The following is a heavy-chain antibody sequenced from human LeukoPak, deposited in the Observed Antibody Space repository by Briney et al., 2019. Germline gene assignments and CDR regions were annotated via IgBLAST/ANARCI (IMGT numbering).Heavy chain of an antibody. V-gene: IGHV1-2*02. CDR2: INPNSGGT. Sequence: ASVKVSCKASGYTFTGYYMHWVRQAPGQGLEWMGWINPNSGGTNYAQKFQGRVTMTRDTSISTAYMELSRLRSDDTAVYYCALRYYDREVGAFDIWGQGTMVTVSS. CDR3: ALRYYDREVGAFDI. J-gene: IGHJ3*02. CDR1: GYTFTGYY. D-gene: IGHD3-22*01.